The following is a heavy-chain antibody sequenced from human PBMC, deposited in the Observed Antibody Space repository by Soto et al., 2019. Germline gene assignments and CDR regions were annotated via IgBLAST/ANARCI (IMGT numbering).Heavy chain of an antibody. J-gene: IGHJ3*02. CDR1: GFTFSSYG. Sequence: PGGSLRLSCAASGFTFSSYGMHWVRQAPGKGLEWVAVISYDGSNKYYADSVKGRFTISRDNSKNTLYLQMNSLRAEDTAVYYCAKGGGVFGAVAGVYHAFDIWGQGTMVTVSS. V-gene: IGHV3-30*18. CDR2: ISYDGSNK. CDR3: AKGGGVFGAVAGVYHAFDI. D-gene: IGHD6-19*01.